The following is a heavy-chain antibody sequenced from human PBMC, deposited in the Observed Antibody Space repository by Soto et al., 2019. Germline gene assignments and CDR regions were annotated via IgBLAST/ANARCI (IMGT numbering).Heavy chain of an antibody. D-gene: IGHD3-22*01. CDR1: GFTFSSYG. V-gene: IGHV3-33*01. CDR2: IWYDGSNK. J-gene: IGHJ3*02. Sequence: QVQLVESGGGVVQPGRSLRLSCAAYGFTFSSYGMHWVRQAPGKGLEWVAVIWYDGSNKYYADSVKGRFTISRDNSKNTLYLQMNSLRAEDTAVYYCARDYYDSSGVFDIWGQGTMVTVSS. CDR3: ARDYYDSSGVFDI.